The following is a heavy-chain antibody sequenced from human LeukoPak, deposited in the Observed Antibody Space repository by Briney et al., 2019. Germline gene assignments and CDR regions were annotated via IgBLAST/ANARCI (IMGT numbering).Heavy chain of an antibody. J-gene: IGHJ3*02. D-gene: IGHD3-16*01. V-gene: IGHV3-74*01. Sequence: GGSLRLSCAASGFTFSSYWMHWVRQAPGKGLVWVSRINSDGRSTTYADSVKGRFTISRDNAKNTLYLQMNSLRAEDTAVYYCAREGFGGSWDAFDIWGQGTMVTVSS. CDR1: GFTFSSYW. CDR2: INSDGRST. CDR3: AREGFGGSWDAFDI.